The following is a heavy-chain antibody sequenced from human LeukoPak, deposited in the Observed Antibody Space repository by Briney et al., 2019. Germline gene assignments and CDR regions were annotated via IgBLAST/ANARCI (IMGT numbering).Heavy chain of an antibody. CDR2: VNHSGRT. CDR1: GGSFSDYW. J-gene: IGHJ6*03. CDR3: ARVSWFPGTSYYYMDV. V-gene: IGHV4-34*01. Sequence: PSETLSLTCAVYGGSFSDYWWTWIRQSPGKGLEWIGEVNHSGRTNYNPSLKSRVTISVDTSKNQFSLKLSSVTAADTAVYFCARVSWFPGTSYYYMDVWGKGTTVTVSS. D-gene: IGHD1-1*01.